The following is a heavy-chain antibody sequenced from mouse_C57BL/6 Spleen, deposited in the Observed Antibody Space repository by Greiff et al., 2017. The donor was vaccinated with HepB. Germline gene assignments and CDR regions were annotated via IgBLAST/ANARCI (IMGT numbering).Heavy chain of an antibody. CDR1: GYSITSGYY. CDR3: ARAYYSKGYFDY. Sequence: EVQLVESGPGLVKPSQSLSLTCSVTGYSITSGYYWNWIRQFPGNKLEWMGYISYDGSNNYNPSLKNRISITRDTSKNQFFLKLNSVTTEDTATYYCARAYYSKGYFDYWGQGTTLTVSS. V-gene: IGHV3-6*01. CDR2: ISYDGSN. J-gene: IGHJ2*01. D-gene: IGHD2-5*01.